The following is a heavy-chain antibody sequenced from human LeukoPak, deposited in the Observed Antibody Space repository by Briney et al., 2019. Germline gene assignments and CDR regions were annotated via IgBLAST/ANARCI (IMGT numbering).Heavy chain of an antibody. V-gene: IGHV1-46*01. CDR3: ARTASFYGYDY. CDR2: INPSGGST. Sequence: ASVKVSCKASGYTFTAYYIHWVRQAPGQGLEWMGIINPSGGSTSYAQKFQGRVTMTRDASTSTVYMELSSLRSEDTAVYYCARTASFYGYDYWGQGTLVTVSS. J-gene: IGHJ4*02. CDR1: GYTFTAYY. D-gene: IGHD5-18*01.